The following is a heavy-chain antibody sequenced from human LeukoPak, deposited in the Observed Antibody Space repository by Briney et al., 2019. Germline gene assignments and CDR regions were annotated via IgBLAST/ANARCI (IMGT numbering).Heavy chain of an antibody. CDR3: ARQNSGYDLFPVGYFDY. J-gene: IGHJ4*02. CDR2: IYYSGST. Sequence: SETLSLTCTVSGGSISSYYWSWIRQPPGKGLEWIGYIYYSGSTNYNPSLKSRVTISVDTSKNQFSLKLSSVTAADTAVYYCARQNSGYDLFPVGYFDYWGQGTLVTVSS. CDR1: GGSISSYY. V-gene: IGHV4-59*08. D-gene: IGHD5-12*01.